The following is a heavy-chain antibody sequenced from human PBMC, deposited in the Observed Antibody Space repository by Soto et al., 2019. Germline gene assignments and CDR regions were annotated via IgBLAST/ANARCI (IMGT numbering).Heavy chain of an antibody. CDR1: GGSISSSSYY. J-gene: IGHJ6*02. D-gene: IGHD4-4*01. V-gene: IGHV4-39*01. CDR3: AVTTDTYYYYGMDV. CDR2: IYYSGST. Sequence: LSLTCTVSGGSISSSSYYWGWIRQPPGKGLEWIGSIYYSGSTYYNPSLKSRVTISVDTSKNQFSLKLSSVTAADTAVYYCAVTTDTYYYYGMDVWGQGTTVTVSS.